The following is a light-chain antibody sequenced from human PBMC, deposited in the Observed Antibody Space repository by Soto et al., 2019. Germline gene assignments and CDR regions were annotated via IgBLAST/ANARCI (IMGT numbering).Light chain of an antibody. Sequence: VLTQPPSVSGAPGQRVTTSCTGSSPNIGAGYDVHWYQQLPGTAPKLLIYGNSNRPSGVPDRFSGSKSGTSASLAITGLQAEDEADYYCQSYDSSLSGYVFGTGTKVTVL. V-gene: IGLV1-40*01. CDR1: SPNIGAGYD. CDR3: QSYDSSLSGYV. J-gene: IGLJ1*01. CDR2: GNS.